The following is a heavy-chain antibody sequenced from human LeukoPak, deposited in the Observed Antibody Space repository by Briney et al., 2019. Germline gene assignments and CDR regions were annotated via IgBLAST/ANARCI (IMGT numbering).Heavy chain of an antibody. J-gene: IGHJ6*02. CDR3: ARHGSGSSYYYGMDV. CDR2: IYYSGST. CDR1: GFSFSTYY. D-gene: IGHD3-10*01. V-gene: IGHV4-39*01. Sequence: GSLRLSCAASGFSFSTYYVNWVRQPPGKGLEWIGSIYYSGSTYYNPSLKSRVTISVDTSKNQFSLKLSSVTAADTAVYYCARHGSGSSYYYGMDVWGQGTTVTVSS.